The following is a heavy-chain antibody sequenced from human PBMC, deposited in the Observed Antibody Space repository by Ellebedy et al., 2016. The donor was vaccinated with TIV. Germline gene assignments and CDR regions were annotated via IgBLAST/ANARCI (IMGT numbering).Heavy chain of an antibody. CDR3: ARLTIAARGFYFDY. CDR1: GGTFSSYA. J-gene: IGHJ4*02. CDR2: IIPIFGTA. V-gene: IGHV1-69*06. D-gene: IGHD6-6*01. Sequence: SVKVSCXASGGTFSSYAISWVRQAPGQGLEWMGGIIPIFGTANYAQKFQGRVTITADKSTSTAYMELSSLRSEDTAVYYCARLTIAARGFYFDYWGQGTLVTVSS.